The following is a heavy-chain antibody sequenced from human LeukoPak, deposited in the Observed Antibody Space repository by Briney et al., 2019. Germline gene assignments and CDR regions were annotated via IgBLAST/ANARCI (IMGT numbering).Heavy chain of an antibody. CDR1: GFTFNTFN. CDR3: ARGHYDVLAASYRWTPDY. D-gene: IGHD3-9*01. Sequence: GGSLRLSCAASGFTFNTFNMNWVRQAPGKGLEWVSSITSGGDYIYYADSVKGRFTTSRDNAKNSLSLQLNSLRVEDTAVYYCARGHYDVLAASYRWTPDYWGQGTLVTVSS. CDR2: ITSGGDYI. J-gene: IGHJ4*02. V-gene: IGHV3-21*01.